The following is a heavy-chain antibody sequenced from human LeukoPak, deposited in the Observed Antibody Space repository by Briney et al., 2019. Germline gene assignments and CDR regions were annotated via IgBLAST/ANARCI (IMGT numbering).Heavy chain of an antibody. CDR3: ARAVIVAGATETIDAFDI. D-gene: IGHD1-26*01. J-gene: IGHJ3*02. V-gene: IGHV1-8*02. CDR2: MNPNSGNT. Sequence: ASVKVSCKASGYTFTSYDINWVRQATGQGLEWMGWMNPNSGNTGYAQKFQGRVTMTRNTSISTAYMELSSLRSEDTAVYYCARAVIVAGATETIDAFDIRGQGTMVTVSS. CDR1: GYTFTSYD.